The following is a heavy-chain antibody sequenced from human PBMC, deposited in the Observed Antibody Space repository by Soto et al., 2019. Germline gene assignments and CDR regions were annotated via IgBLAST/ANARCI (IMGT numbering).Heavy chain of an antibody. CDR2: INAGNGNT. CDR1: GYTFTSYA. J-gene: IGHJ6*02. V-gene: IGHV1-3*01. D-gene: IGHD3-22*01. CDR3: ASSRGYYYDYYYDGMDV. Sequence: QVQLVQSGAEVKKPGASVKVSCKASGYTFTSYAMHWVRQAPGQRLEWMGWINAGNGNTKYSQKFQGRVTITRDTSASTAYMELSSLRSEDTAVYYCASSRGYYYDYYYDGMDVWGQGTTVTVSS.